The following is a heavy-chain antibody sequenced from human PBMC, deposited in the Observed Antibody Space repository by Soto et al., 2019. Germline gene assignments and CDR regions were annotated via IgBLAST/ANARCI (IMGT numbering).Heavy chain of an antibody. D-gene: IGHD6-13*01. CDR2: ISGSGGST. Sequence: GGSLRLSCAASGFTFSSYAMSCVRQAPGKGLEWVSAISGSGGSTYYADSVKGRFTISRDNSKNTLYLQMNSLRAEDTAVYYCAKDRIAAAGICWFDPWGQGTLVTVSS. CDR1: GFTFSSYA. V-gene: IGHV3-23*01. CDR3: AKDRIAAAGICWFDP. J-gene: IGHJ5*02.